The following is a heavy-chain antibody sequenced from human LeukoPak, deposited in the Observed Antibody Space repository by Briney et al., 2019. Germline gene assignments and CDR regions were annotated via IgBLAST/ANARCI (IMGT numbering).Heavy chain of an antibody. Sequence: PGGSLRLSCAASGFTFSSYSVNWVRQAPGKGLEWVSSISSSSSYIYYADPVKGRFTISRDNAKNSLYLQMNSLRAEDTAVYYCARDPPGYSYGYVVDCFDYWGQGTLVTVSS. CDR3: ARDPPGYSYGYVVDCFDY. V-gene: IGHV3-21*01. CDR1: GFTFSSYS. D-gene: IGHD5-18*01. J-gene: IGHJ4*02. CDR2: ISSSSSYI.